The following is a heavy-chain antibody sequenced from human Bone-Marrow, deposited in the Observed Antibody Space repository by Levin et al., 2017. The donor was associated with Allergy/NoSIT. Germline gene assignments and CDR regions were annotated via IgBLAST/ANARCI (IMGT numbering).Heavy chain of an antibody. CDR2: IYPGDSDT. CDR3: ASRNSSSDFEN. Sequence: PGESLKISCKVSGYRFTSNWIDWVRQMPGKGLEWMGIIYPGDSDTRYSPSFQGQVTISADKSISTTYLQLSSLKASDTAMYYCASRNSSSDFENWGQGTLVTVSS. CDR1: GYRFTSNW. J-gene: IGHJ4*02. V-gene: IGHV5-51*01. D-gene: IGHD6-19*01.